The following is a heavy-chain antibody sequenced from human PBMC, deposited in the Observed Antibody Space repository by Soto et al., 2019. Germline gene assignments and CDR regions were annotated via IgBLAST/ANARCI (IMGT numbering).Heavy chain of an antibody. CDR1: GYTFTSYG. CDR2: ISAYNGNK. D-gene: IGHD5-12*01. J-gene: IGHJ3*02. CDR3: ARDRAYGGYVFREMFDAFDI. Sequence: QVQLVQSGAEVKKPGASVKVSCKASGYTFTSYGISWVRQAPGQGLEWMGWISAYNGNKNYAQKLQGGVTMTTGTTTSTAYMERRSLRSDDTAVYYCARDRAYGGYVFREMFDAFDIWGQGTMVTVSS. V-gene: IGHV1-18*01.